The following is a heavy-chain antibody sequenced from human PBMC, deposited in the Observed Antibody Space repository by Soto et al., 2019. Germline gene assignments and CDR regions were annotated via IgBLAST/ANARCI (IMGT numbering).Heavy chain of an antibody. V-gene: IGHV3-23*01. CDR3: AKDAASAGSPGYYAMDV. J-gene: IGHJ6*02. CDR2: INDRGSNA. D-gene: IGHD6-13*01. CDR1: GFAFMTYG. Sequence: PGGSLRLSCTASGFAFMTYGMNWVRQAPGKGLEWVANINDRGSNAVYADSAKGRFTISRDNSRNTLTLQMNTLRADDTAVYYCAKDAASAGSPGYYAMDVWGQGPKVTVSS.